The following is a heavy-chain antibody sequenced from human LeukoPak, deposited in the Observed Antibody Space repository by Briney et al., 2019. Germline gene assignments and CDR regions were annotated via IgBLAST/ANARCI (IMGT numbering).Heavy chain of an antibody. CDR2: IYYSENT. CDR3: ARGNNYQDY. Sequence: PSETLSLTCTVSGGSISSYYWSWIRQPPGKGLEWIGYIYYSENTNYNPSLESRVTISVDTSKNQFSLKLSSVTAADTAMYYCARGNNYQDYWGQGTLVTVSS. V-gene: IGHV4-59*01. J-gene: IGHJ4*02. CDR1: GGSISSYY. D-gene: IGHD1-1*01.